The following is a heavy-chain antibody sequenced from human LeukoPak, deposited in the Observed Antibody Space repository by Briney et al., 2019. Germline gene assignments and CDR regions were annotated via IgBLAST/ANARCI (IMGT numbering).Heavy chain of an antibody. V-gene: IGHV4-59*01. D-gene: IGHD3-10*01. CDR3: ARVEATFGERYFDY. CDR2: IYYSGST. Sequence: SETLSLTCTVSGGSISSYYWSWIRQPPGKGLEWIGYIYYSGSTNYNPSLKRRVTISLDTSKNQFSLKLSSVTAADTAVYYCARVEATFGERYFDYWGQGTLVTVSS. CDR1: GGSISSYY. J-gene: IGHJ4*02.